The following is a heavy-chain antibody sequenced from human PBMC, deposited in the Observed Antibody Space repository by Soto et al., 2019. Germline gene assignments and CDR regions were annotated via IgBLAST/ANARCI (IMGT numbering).Heavy chain of an antibody. CDR2: INPNSGGT. CDR1: GYTFTGYY. D-gene: IGHD6-6*01. Sequence: ASVKVSCKASGYTFTGYYMHWVRQAPGQGLEWMGWINPNSGGTNYAQKFQGWVTMTRDTSISTAYMELSRLRSDDTAVYYCARANSSSSYWYFDLWGRGTLVTVSS. J-gene: IGHJ2*01. CDR3: ARANSSSSYWYFDL. V-gene: IGHV1-2*04.